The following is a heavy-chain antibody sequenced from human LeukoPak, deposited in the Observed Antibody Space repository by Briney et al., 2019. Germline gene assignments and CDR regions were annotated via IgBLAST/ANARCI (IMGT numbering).Heavy chain of an antibody. CDR3: ARGSRYSSSFCFDY. CDR2: IYYSGST. V-gene: IGHV4-59*01. Sequence: SETLSLTCTVSGGSISSYYWSWIRQPPGKGLEWTGYIYYSGSTNYNPSLKSRVTISVDTSKNQFSLKLSSVTAADTAVYYCARGSRYSSSFCFDYWGQGTLVTVSS. D-gene: IGHD6-6*01. J-gene: IGHJ4*02. CDR1: GGSISSYY.